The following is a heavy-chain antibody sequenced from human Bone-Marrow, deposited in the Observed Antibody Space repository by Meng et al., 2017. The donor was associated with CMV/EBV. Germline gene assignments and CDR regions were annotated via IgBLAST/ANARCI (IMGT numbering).Heavy chain of an antibody. CDR2: INPSGGST. CDR1: GYTFTSFN. CDR3: ARRYCSSTSCYRAFDI. V-gene: IGHV1-46*01. D-gene: IGHD2-2*01. Sequence: ASVKVSCKASGYTFTSFNINRVRQAIGQGLEWMGIINPSGGSTSYAQKFQGRVTMTRDTSTSTVYMELRSLRSDDTAVYYCARRYCSSTSCYRAFDIWGQGTRVTVSS. J-gene: IGHJ3*02.